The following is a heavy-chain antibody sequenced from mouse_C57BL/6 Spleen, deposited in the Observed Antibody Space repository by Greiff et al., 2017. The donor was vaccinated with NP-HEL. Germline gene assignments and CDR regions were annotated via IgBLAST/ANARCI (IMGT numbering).Heavy chain of an antibody. CDR1: GYTFTSYG. CDR3: ARAENGSRFDY. V-gene: IGHV1-81*01. CDR2: IYPRSGNT. D-gene: IGHD1-1*01. Sequence: QVQLQQSGAELARPGASVKLSCKASGYTFTSYGISWVKQSPGQGLEWIGEIYPRSGNTYYNEKFKGKATLTVDKSSSTAYMELRSLTSEDSAVYFGARAENGSRFDYWGQGTTLTVSA. J-gene: IGHJ2*01.